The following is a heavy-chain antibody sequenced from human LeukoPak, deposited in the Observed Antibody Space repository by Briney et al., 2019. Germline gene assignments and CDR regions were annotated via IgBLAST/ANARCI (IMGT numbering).Heavy chain of an antibody. Sequence: GGSLRLSCAASGFTFSSHAMSWVRQAPGKGLGWVSAISGGGSSTYYADSVKGRFTISRDNSKDTLYLQTNSLTAEDTAVYYCARDSMIRGVIITYFDYWGQGTLVTVSS. CDR2: ISGGGSST. V-gene: IGHV3-23*01. CDR3: ARDSMIRGVIITYFDY. D-gene: IGHD3-10*01. J-gene: IGHJ4*02. CDR1: GFTFSSHA.